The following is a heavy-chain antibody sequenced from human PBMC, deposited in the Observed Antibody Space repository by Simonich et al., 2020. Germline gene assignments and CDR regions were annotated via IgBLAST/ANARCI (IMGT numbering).Heavy chain of an antibody. J-gene: IGHJ4*02. Sequence: QVQLQESGPGLVKPSETLSLTCTVSGGSISSYYWGWIRQPPGKGLEWIGYIYYRGRNNSNPSLKSRVTRSVDTSKNQFSLKLSSVTAADTAVYYCARHDRWLQFYFDYWGQGTLVTVSS. CDR3: ARHDRWLQFYFDY. D-gene: IGHD5-12*01. CDR2: IYYRGRN. CDR1: GGSISSYY. V-gene: IGHV4-59*08.